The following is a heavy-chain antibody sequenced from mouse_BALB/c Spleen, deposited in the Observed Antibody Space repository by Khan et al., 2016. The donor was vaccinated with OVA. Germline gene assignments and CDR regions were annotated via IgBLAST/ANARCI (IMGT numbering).Heavy chain of an antibody. CDR2: ISYSGST. V-gene: IGHV3-2*02. CDR3: ARNGSRYIYAMDY. J-gene: IGHJ4*01. CDR1: GYSITTDYA. Sequence: EVKLEVSGPGLVKPSQSLSLTCTVTGYSITTDYAWNWIRQFPGNKLEWMCYISYSGSTTYNPALKSRISITRDTSKNQFFLHLNSVTSEDTATEYCARNGSRYIYAMDYWGQGTSVTVSA. D-gene: IGHD2-2*01.